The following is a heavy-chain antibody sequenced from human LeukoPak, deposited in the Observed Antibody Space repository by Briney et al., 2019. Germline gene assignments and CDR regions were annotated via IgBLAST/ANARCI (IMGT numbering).Heavy chain of an antibody. Sequence: ASVKVSCKASGYSFTGCYMHWVRQAPGQGLEWMGWINTNSGGTNYAQKFQGRVTMTRDTSISTAYMELSRLRPDDTAVYYCARDWGYFDSRGYCDYWGQGTLVTVSS. CDR1: GYSFTGCY. V-gene: IGHV1-2*02. CDR2: INTNSGGT. CDR3: ARDWGYFDSRGYCDY. D-gene: IGHD3-22*01. J-gene: IGHJ4*02.